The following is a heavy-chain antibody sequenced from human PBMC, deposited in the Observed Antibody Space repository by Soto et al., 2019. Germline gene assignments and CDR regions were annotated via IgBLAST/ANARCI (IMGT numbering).Heavy chain of an antibody. J-gene: IGHJ4*02. Sequence: ASVKVSCKASGYTFTSYGISWVRQAPGQGLEWMGWISAYNGNTNYAQKLQGRVTMTTDTSTSTAYMELRSLRSDDTAVYYCARAALYGDYENGRDYWGQGTLVTVSS. V-gene: IGHV1-18*01. CDR2: ISAYNGNT. CDR3: ARAALYGDYENGRDY. D-gene: IGHD4-17*01. CDR1: GYTFTSYG.